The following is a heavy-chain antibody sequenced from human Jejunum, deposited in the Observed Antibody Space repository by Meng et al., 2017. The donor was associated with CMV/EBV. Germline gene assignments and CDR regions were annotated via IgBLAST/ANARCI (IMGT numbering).Heavy chain of an antibody. J-gene: IGHJ5*02. CDR3: VKQLLPPVP. CDR1: QFTFTTYA. D-gene: IGHD1-26*01. Sequence: EVSLLESGGGLVQIGESLRLSCVASQFTFTTYAMNWVRQAPGKGLEWVSSISGSGDTTQYSDSVKGRFTISRDNSKNTLYLQMNSLRAEDTAVYYCVKQLLPPVPWGQGTLVTVSS. V-gene: IGHV3-23*01. CDR2: ISGSGDTT.